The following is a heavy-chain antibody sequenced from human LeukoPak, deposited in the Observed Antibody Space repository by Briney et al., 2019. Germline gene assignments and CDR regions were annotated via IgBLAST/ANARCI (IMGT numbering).Heavy chain of an antibody. CDR1: GFAFGSHY. CDR2: MNQDGAEK. Sequence: PGGSLRLSCVASGFAFGSHYMTWVRQAPGKGLEWVAIMNQDGAEKTYVDSVKGRFTISRDNAKNSLYLQMDSLRVEDTAVYYCARDPEWVALDIWGQGTMVTVSS. V-gene: IGHV3-7*01. CDR3: ARDPEWVALDI. D-gene: IGHD3-3*01. J-gene: IGHJ3*02.